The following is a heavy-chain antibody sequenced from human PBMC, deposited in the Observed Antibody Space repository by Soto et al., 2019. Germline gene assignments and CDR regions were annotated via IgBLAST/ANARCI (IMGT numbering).Heavy chain of an antibody. CDR2: MNPNSGNT. Sequence: GASVKVSCKASGYTFTSYDINWVRQATGQGLEWMGWMNPNSGNTGYAQKFQGRVTMTRNTSMSTAYMELSSLRSEDTAVYYCAGGWDSGYEDDSFDYWGQGTLVTVSS. J-gene: IGHJ4*02. CDR3: AGGWDSGYEDDSFDY. D-gene: IGHD5-12*01. CDR1: GYTFTSYD. V-gene: IGHV1-8*01.